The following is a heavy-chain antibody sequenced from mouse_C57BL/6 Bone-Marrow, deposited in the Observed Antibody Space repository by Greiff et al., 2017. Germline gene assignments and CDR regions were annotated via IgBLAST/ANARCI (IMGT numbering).Heavy chain of an antibody. D-gene: IGHD2-2*01. V-gene: IGHV1-55*01. J-gene: IGHJ3*01. CDR2: IYPGSGST. CDR3: ARDIYYGYDDWFAY. Sequence: QVQLQQPGAELVKPGASVTMSCKASGYTFTSYWITWVKQRPGQGLEWIGDIYPGSGSTNYNEKFKSKATLTVDTSSSTAYMQLSSLTSEDSAVYYCARDIYYGYDDWFAYWGQGTLVTVSA. CDR1: GYTFTSYW.